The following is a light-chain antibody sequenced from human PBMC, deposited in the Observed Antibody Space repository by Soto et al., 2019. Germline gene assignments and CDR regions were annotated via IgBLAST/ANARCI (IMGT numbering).Light chain of an antibody. CDR2: AAS. V-gene: IGKV1-6*01. Sequence: AIQMTQSPSSLSASVGDRVTITCRASQGIRNDLGWDQQKPGKAPKLLIYAASSLQSGVPSRFRGSGPGTDLTLNIGSLQPEDFATYYCLQDYNYPLTFGQGTKLEMK. J-gene: IGKJ2*01. CDR3: LQDYNYPLT. CDR1: QGIRND.